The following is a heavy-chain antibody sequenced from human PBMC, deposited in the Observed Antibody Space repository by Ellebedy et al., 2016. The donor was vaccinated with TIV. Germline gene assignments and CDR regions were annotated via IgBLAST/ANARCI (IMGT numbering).Heavy chain of an antibody. CDR2: INPRGDST. J-gene: IGHJ4*02. D-gene: IGHD2-15*01. V-gene: IGHV1-46*01. CDR1: GYTFTSYY. Sequence: AASVKVSCKASGYTFTSYYIHWVRQAPGQGLEWMGTINPRGDSTTYAQNFQGRVTMTRDTSTKTVYMDLGSLRSEDTAVYYCARGGLLGLAAELVRTLGGKAHDYWGQGTLVTVSS. CDR3: ARGGLLGLAAELVRTLGGKAHDY.